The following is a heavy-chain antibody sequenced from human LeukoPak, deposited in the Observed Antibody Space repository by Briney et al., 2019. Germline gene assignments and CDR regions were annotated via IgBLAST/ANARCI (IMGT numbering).Heavy chain of an antibody. CDR1: GVTFSSFA. J-gene: IGHJ6*02. Sequence: GGSLRLSCAASGVTFSSFAMHWVRQAPGKGLEWVAVISYHGRDTYYADSVKGRFTISRDNSKNTLYLQLNSLGAEDTAVYYCARGDIVATDYYYGMDVWGQGTTVTVSS. CDR3: ARGDIVATDYYYGMDV. D-gene: IGHD5-12*01. CDR2: ISYHGRDT. V-gene: IGHV3-30*04.